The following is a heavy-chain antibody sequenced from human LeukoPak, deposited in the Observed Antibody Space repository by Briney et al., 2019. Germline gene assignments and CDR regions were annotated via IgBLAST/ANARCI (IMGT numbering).Heavy chain of an antibody. CDR1: GGSINSYY. CDR2: IYYSGST. CDR3: ARETLTTSRWFDP. D-gene: IGHD4-17*01. Sequence: PSETLSLTCTVSGGSINSYYWSWIRQPPGKGLEWIGYIYYSGSTYYNPSLKSRVTISVDTSKNQFSLKLSSVTAADTAVYYCARETLTTSRWFDPWGQGTLVTVSS. J-gene: IGHJ5*02. V-gene: IGHV4-30-4*01.